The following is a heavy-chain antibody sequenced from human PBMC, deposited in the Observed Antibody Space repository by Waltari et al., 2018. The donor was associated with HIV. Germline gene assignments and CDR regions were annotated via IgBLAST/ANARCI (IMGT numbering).Heavy chain of an antibody. CDR2: ISSTPAGDTI. D-gene: IGHD3-3*01. Sequence: EVQMVESGGGLVKPGGSLRLSGAASGFAFNDAWVTWVRLAPGKGRDWVGRISSTPAGDTIAYAAPVYGRFTISSADSASTLFLPMHTLKTEDTAIYSCTPTTMIFWGQGTLVTVSS. J-gene: IGHJ1*01. V-gene: IGHV3-15*01. CDR3: TPTTMIF. CDR1: GFAFNDAW.